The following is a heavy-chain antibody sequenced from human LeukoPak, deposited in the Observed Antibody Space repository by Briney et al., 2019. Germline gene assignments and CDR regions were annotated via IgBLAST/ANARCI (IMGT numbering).Heavy chain of an antibody. CDR3: AIFRRDTARAGDAFDI. V-gene: IGHV4-59*01. J-gene: IGHJ3*02. D-gene: IGHD5-18*01. Sequence: SETLSLTCTVSGGSISSYYWSWIRQPPGKGLEWIGYIYYSGSTNYNPSLKSRVTISVDTSKNQISLKLSSVTAAGTAVYYCAIFRRDTARAGDAFDIWGQGTMVTVSS. CDR1: GGSISSYY. CDR2: IYYSGST.